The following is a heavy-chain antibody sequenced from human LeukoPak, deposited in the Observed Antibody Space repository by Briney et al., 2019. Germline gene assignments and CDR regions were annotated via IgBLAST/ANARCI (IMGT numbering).Heavy chain of an antibody. Sequence: GGSLRLSCAASGFTFSDHYMDWVRQAPGKGLEWVGRARKKANSYTTDYAASVKGRFTISRDDSKNSLYLQMNSPKTEDTAVYYCTSRDYGGNSDSWGQGTLVTVSS. J-gene: IGHJ5*01. CDR1: GFTFSDHY. D-gene: IGHD4-23*01. CDR2: ARKKANSYTT. CDR3: TSRDYGGNSDS. V-gene: IGHV3-72*01.